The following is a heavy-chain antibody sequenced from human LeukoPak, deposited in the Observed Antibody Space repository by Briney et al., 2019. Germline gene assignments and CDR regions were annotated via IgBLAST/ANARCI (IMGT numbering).Heavy chain of an antibody. CDR2: IYYSGST. V-gene: IGHV4-30-4*08. CDR3: ARARGYSSTTADY. D-gene: IGHD5-18*01. J-gene: IGHJ4*02. CDR1: GFTDSSNY. Sequence: LRLSCAASGFTDSSNYMSWIRQLPGKGLEWIGFIYYSGSTYYTPSLKSRVTISVDTSKNQFSLKLSSVTAADTAVYYCARARGYSSTTADYWGQGTLVTVSA.